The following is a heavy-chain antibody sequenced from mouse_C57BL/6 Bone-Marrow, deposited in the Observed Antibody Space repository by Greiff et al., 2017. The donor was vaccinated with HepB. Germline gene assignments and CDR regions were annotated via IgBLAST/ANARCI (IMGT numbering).Heavy chain of an antibody. D-gene: IGHD1-1*02. CDR1: GFNIKDDY. Sequence: EVQLQQSGAELVRPGASVKLSCTASGFNIKDDYMHWVKQRPEQGLEWIGWIDPENGDTEYASKLPGKATITADTSSNTAYLHLSSLTSEDTAVSYVTTSGRYLHYAMDYWGQGTSVTVSS. CDR3: TTSGRYLHYAMDY. J-gene: IGHJ4*01. CDR2: IDPENGDT. V-gene: IGHV14-4*01.